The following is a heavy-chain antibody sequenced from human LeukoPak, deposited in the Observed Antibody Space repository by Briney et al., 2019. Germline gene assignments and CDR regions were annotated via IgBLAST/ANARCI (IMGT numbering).Heavy chain of an antibody. CDR2: IYSGGST. CDR3: ARGLDGDYVYDY. Sequence: PGGSLRLSCAASEFSVGSNYMTWVRQAPGKGLEWVSLIYSGGSTYYADSVKGRFTISRDNSKNTLYLQMNSLRAEDTAVYYCARGLDGDYVYDYWGQGTLVTVSS. V-gene: IGHV3-66*01. J-gene: IGHJ4*02. D-gene: IGHD4-17*01. CDR1: EFSVGSNY.